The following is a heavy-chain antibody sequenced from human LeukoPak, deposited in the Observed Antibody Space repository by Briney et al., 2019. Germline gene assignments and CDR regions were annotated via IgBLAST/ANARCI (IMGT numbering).Heavy chain of an antibody. CDR1: GGSISSYY. CDR2: IYYSGST. D-gene: IGHD2-2*01. J-gene: IGHJ1*01. V-gene: IGHV4-59*01. Sequence: PSATLTLTCTVSGGSISSYYWSWIRQPPGKGLEWIGYIYYSGSTNYNPSLKSRVTISVDTSKNQFSLKLSSVTAADTAVYYCARDDCSSTSCYGDSRYFQHWGQGTLVTVS. CDR3: ARDDCSSTSCYGDSRYFQH.